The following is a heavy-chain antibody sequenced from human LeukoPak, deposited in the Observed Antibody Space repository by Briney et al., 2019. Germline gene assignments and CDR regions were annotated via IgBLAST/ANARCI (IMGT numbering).Heavy chain of an antibody. CDR1: GFTFSTYS. CDR3: ARESSGYFY. Sequence: NPGGSLRLSCAASGFTFSTYSMNWVRQAPGKGLEWVSSISSGSSFIYYADSVKGRFTISRDNAKNSLFLQMNRLRAEDTAVYYCARESSGYFYWGQGTLVTVSS. J-gene: IGHJ4*02. V-gene: IGHV3-21*01. D-gene: IGHD3-22*01. CDR2: ISSGSSFI.